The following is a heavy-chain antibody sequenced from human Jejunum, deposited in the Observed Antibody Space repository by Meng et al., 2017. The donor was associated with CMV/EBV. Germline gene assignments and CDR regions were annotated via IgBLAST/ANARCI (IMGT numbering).Heavy chain of an antibody. CDR1: GVAFDAYG. CDR2: ISYNGDNK. Sequence: LSWGASGVAFDAYGMHWGRQAPGKGLEWVGFISYNGDNKQYIDSVKGRFTISRDSSKNTVTLQMVGLRPEDTAVYYCVRNGYGPDYWGPGTLVTVSS. V-gene: IGHV3-30*19. D-gene: IGHD2-15*01. J-gene: IGHJ4*02. CDR3: VRNGYGPDY.